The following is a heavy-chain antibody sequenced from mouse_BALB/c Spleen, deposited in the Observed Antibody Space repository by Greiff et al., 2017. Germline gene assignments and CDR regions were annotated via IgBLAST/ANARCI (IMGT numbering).Heavy chain of an antibody. V-gene: IGHV3-2*02. CDR2: ISYSGST. Sequence: VQLQQSGPGLVKPSQSLSLTCTVTGYSITSDYAWNWIRQFPGNKLEWMGYISYSGSTSYNPSLKSRISITRDTSKNQFFLQLNSVATEDTATYYCARDNWDAYFDYWGQGTTLTVSS. CDR3: ARDNWDAYFDY. D-gene: IGHD4-1*01. CDR1: GYSITSDYA. J-gene: IGHJ2*01.